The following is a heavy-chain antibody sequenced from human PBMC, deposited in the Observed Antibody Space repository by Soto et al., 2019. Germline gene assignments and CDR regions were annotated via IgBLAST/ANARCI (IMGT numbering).Heavy chain of an antibody. CDR3: ARRAAAGRSFDY. V-gene: IGHV3-11*01. J-gene: IGHJ4*02. CDR1: GFTFSDYY. Sequence: GGSLRLSCAASGFTFSDYYMTWIRQARGKGLEWVSYISSSGNSIYYADSVRGRFTVSRDNAKNSLFLQMNSLRAEDTAVYYCARRAAAGRSFDYWGLGTLVTVS. CDR2: ISSSGNSI. D-gene: IGHD6-13*01.